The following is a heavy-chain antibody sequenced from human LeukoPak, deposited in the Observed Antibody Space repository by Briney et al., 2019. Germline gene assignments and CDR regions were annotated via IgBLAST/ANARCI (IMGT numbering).Heavy chain of an antibody. CDR3: ARVSGYSADV. J-gene: IGHJ6*04. V-gene: IGHV4-34*01. Sequence: TSETLSLTCAVYGETLSGHYWTWIRQPPGKGLEWIGEVNHSGSTNYNPSLRGRVTISEDTSKNQFSLKLSSVTAADTAVYYCARVSGYSADVWGKGTPVTVSS. CDR2: VNHSGST. D-gene: IGHD5-18*01. CDR1: GETLSGHY.